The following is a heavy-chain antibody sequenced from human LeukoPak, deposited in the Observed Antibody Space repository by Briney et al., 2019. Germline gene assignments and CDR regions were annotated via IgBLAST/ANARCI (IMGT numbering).Heavy chain of an antibody. J-gene: IGHJ4*02. CDR1: VFTFSGSA. D-gene: IGHD3-22*01. CDR2: IRSKANSYAT. Sequence: PGGSLRLSCAASVFTFSGSAMHWVRQASGKGLEWVGRIRSKANSYATAYATSVKGRFTISRDDSKNTAYLQMNSLKTEDTAVYYCTRFFPDYDLYWVQGTLVTVSS. V-gene: IGHV3-73*01. CDR3: TRFFPDYDLY.